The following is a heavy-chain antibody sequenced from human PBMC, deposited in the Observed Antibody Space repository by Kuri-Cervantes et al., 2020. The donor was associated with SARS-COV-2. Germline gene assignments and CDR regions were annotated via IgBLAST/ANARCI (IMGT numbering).Heavy chain of an antibody. Sequence: GESLKISCAASGFTFSSYAMSWVRQAPGKGLEWVSAISGSGGSTYYADSVKGRFTISRDNSKNTLYLQMNSLRAEDTAVYYCAKDGGNTIHPPYYYYYMDVWGKGTTVTVSS. CDR2: ISGSGGST. CDR1: GFTFSSYA. V-gene: IGHV3-23*01. D-gene: IGHD3-16*01. CDR3: AKDGGNTIHPPYYYYYMDV. J-gene: IGHJ6*03.